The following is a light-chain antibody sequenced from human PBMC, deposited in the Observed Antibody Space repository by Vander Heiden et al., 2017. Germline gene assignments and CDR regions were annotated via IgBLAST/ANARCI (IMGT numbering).Light chain of an antibody. CDR3: QQYYSFWT. CDR2: WAS. J-gene: IGKJ1*01. CDR1: QSVLYSSNNKNY. Sequence: IVMTQSPDSLAVSLGERATINCKSSQSVLYSSNNKNYLAWYQQKPGQPPKLLIYWASTRESGVPDRFSGSGSGTDFTLTISSLQAEDVAVYYCQQYYSFWTFGQGTKVEIK. V-gene: IGKV4-1*01.